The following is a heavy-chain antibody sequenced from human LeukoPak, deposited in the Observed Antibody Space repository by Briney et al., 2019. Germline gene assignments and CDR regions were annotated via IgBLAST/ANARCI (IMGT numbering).Heavy chain of an antibody. J-gene: IGHJ4*02. CDR1: EFPFSNYG. CDR2: ISTSGGST. V-gene: IGHV3-23*01. Sequence: AGGSLRLSCAASEFPFSNYGMSWVRQAPGKGLEWVSSISTSGGSTYYADSVKGRFTISRDNSKNTLYLQMGSLRAEDMAVYYCARVFGYGDTAFDYWGQGTLVTVSS. CDR3: ARVFGYGDTAFDY. D-gene: IGHD4-17*01.